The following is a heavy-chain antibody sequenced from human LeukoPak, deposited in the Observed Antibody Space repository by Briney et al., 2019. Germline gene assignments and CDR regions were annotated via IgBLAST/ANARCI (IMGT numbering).Heavy chain of an antibody. J-gene: IGHJ6*03. D-gene: IGHD3-3*01. V-gene: IGHV1-69*05. CDR1: GGTISSNA. CDR3: ARVRTFGVSPTAGYYYYYMDV. Sequence: SVKVSCKASGGTISSNAIVWVRLAPGQGLEWMAGIVPIFGTTNYAQKFQDRVTITTDESTSTAYMELSSLRSEDTAVYYCARVRTFGVSPTAGYYYYYMDVWGKGTTVTVSS. CDR2: IVPIFGTT.